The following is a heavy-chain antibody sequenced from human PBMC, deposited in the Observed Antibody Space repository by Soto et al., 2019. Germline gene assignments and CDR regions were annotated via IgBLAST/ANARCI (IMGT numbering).Heavy chain of an antibody. V-gene: IGHV3-23*01. CDR1: GFTFSTYA. CDR3: EKHPSAGRSYYYYYMDV. D-gene: IGHD6-13*01. Sequence: EVQLLESGGGLVQPGGSPRLSCAASGFTFSTYAMSWVRQAPGKGLEWVSAISSSGGSTYYADSVKGRFTISRDNSKNTLYLQMSSLRDEATAVYYCEKHPSAGRSYYYYYMDVWGKGTTVTVSS. CDR2: ISSSGGST. J-gene: IGHJ6*03.